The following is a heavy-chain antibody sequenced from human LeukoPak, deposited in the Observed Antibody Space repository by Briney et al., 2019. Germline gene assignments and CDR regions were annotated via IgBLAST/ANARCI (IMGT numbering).Heavy chain of an antibody. CDR1: GGTFSSYA. CDR2: IIPIFGTA. CDR3: ASHYYGSGSYDY. V-gene: IGHV1-69*13. J-gene: IGHJ4*02. Sequence: GASVKVSCKASGGTFSSYAISWVRQAPGQGLERMGGIIPIFGTANYAQKFQGRVTITADESTSTAYMELSSLRSKDTAVYYCASHYYGSGSYDYWGQGTLVTVSS. D-gene: IGHD3-10*01.